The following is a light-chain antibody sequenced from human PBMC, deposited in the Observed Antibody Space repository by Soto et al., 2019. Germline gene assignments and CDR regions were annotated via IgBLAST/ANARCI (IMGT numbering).Light chain of an antibody. CDR3: QQNYITGWT. Sequence: ESVLTQSPGTLSLSPGERATLSCRASQSVSSSYIAWYQQKPGQAPRLLIHSASSRATAIPDRFSGSGSGTDFTLTISRLEPEDFAVYYCQQNYITGWTFGQGTKVDIK. V-gene: IGKV3-20*01. CDR2: SAS. CDR1: QSVSSSY. J-gene: IGKJ1*01.